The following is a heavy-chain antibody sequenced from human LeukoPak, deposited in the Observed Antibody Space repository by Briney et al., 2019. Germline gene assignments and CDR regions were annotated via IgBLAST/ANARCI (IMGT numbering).Heavy chain of an antibody. CDR3: AKVTFEGVDP. Sequence: GGSLRLSCAAPGFTFSSYEMNWVRQAPGKGLEWVSYISSSGSTIYYADSVKGRFTISRDNAKNSLYLQMNSLRAEDTAVYYCAKVTFEGVDPWGQGTLVTVSS. CDR2: ISSSGSTI. V-gene: IGHV3-48*03. J-gene: IGHJ5*02. D-gene: IGHD2/OR15-2a*01. CDR1: GFTFSSYE.